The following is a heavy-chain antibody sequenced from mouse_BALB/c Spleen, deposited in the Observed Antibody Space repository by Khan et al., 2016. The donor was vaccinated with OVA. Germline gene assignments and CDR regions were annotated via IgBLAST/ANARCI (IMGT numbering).Heavy chain of an antibody. CDR1: GFNIKDTY. J-gene: IGHJ4*01. CDR3: ARGGWSYAMDY. D-gene: IGHD1-1*02. CDR2: IDPANGNT. V-gene: IGHV14-3*02. Sequence: VQLQQSGAELVKPGASVKLSCTASGFNIKDTYVHWVNQRPEQGLEWIGRIDPANGNTKYAPKFQGKATITADTSSNTAYLHLSSLTSEDTAVYYGARGGWSYAMDYWGQGTSVTVSS.